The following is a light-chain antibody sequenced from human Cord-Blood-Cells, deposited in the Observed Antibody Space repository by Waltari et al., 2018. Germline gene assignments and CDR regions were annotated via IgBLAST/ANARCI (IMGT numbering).Light chain of an antibody. Sequence: SYELTQPPSVSVSPGQTASITCSGDKLGDKYACWYQQKPGQSPVLVIYQDSKRPSGIPERVSGSNSGNTATLTISGTQAMDGADYYCQAWDSSTYVFGTGTKVTVL. J-gene: IGLJ1*01. CDR2: QDS. CDR3: QAWDSSTYV. CDR1: KLGDKY. V-gene: IGLV3-1*01.